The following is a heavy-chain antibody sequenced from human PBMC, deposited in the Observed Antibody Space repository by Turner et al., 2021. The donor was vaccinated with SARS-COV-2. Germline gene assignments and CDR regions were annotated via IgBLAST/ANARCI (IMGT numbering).Heavy chain of an antibody. Sequence: QVQLVESGGGVVQPGRSLRLSCAASGLTFSSYGMHWVRQAPGKGLEWVAVISYDGSNKYYADSVKGRFTISRDNSKNTLYLQMNSLRAEDTAVYYCAKGGYSGSTFDYWGQGTLVTVSS. J-gene: IGHJ4*02. CDR2: ISYDGSNK. D-gene: IGHD1-26*01. CDR3: AKGGYSGSTFDY. V-gene: IGHV3-30*18. CDR1: GLTFSSYG.